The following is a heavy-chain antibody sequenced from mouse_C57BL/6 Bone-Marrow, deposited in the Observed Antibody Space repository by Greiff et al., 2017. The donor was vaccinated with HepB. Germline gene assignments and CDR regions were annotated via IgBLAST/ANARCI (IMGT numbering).Heavy chain of an antibody. CDR2: SRNKANDYTT. CDR3: ARGRDGDWYFDV. Sequence: EVKLVESGGGLVQSGRSLRLSCATSGFTFSDFYMEWVRQAPGKGLEWIAASRNKANDYTTEYSASVKGRFIVSRDTSQSILYLQMNALRAEDTAIYYCARGRDGDWYFDVWGTGTTVTVSS. CDR1: GFTFSDFY. V-gene: IGHV7-1*01. J-gene: IGHJ1*03.